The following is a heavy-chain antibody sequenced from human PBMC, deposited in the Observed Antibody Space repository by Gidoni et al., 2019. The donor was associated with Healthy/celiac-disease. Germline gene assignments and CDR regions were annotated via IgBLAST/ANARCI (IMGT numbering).Heavy chain of an antibody. Sequence: QVQLQQWGAGLLKPSETLSLTCAVYGGSFSGYYWSWIRQPPGKGLEWIGEINHSGSTNYNPSLKSRVTISVDTSKNQFSLKLSSVTAADTAVYYCARGGGSGSYYNVWGQGTLVTVSS. CDR1: GGSFSGYY. CDR2: INHSGST. V-gene: IGHV4-34*01. D-gene: IGHD3-10*01. J-gene: IGHJ4*02. CDR3: ARGGGSGSYYNV.